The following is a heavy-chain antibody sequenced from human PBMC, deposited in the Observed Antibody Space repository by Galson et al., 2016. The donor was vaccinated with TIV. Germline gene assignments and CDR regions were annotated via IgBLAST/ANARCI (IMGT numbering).Heavy chain of an antibody. CDR2: IIYDGTTK. J-gene: IGHJ4*02. CDR1: GFIFSSFP. Sequence: SLRLSCAASGFIFSSFPMHWVRQVPGKGLEWVALIIYDGTTKQYADSVKGRFTISRDNSKNTVYLQMNSLRPEDTAVYYCARDPTVAGYPFDYWGQGTLVTVSS. CDR3: ARDPTVAGYPFDY. V-gene: IGHV3-30-3*01. D-gene: IGHD6-19*01.